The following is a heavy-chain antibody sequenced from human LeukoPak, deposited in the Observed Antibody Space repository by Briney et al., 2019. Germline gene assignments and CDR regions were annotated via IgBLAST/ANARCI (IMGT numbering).Heavy chain of an antibody. J-gene: IGHJ4*02. CDR1: GFTFSSYG. D-gene: IGHD3-22*01. CDR2: IRYDGSNK. V-gene: IGHV3-30*02. Sequence: GGSLRLSCAASGFTFSSYGMHWVRQAPGKGLEWVAFIRYDGSNKYYADSVKGRFTISRDNSKNTLYLQMNSLRAEDTAVYYCAKEAYYYDSSGYLVYWGQGTLVTVSS. CDR3: AKEAYYYDSSGYLVY.